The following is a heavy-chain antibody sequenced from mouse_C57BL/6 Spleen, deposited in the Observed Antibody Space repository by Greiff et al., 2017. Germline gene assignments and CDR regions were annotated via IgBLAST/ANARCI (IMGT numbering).Heavy chain of an antibody. CDR1: GYTFTSYW. D-gene: IGHD3-1*01. J-gene: IGHJ2*01. CDR3: ARRGLGLFDY. V-gene: IGHV1-52*01. CDR2: IDPSDSET. Sequence: QVQLQQPGAELVRPGSSVKLSCKASGYTFTSYWMHWVKQRPIQGLEWIGNIDPSDSETHYSQKFKDKATLTVDKSSSTAYMQLSSLTSEDSAVYYCARRGLGLFDYWGQGTTLTVSS.